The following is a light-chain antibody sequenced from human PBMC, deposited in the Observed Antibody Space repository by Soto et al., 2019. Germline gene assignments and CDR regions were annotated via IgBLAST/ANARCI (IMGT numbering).Light chain of an antibody. Sequence: QSVLTQPPSVSGAPGQRVTFSSTGSSSNIGAGYDVHWYQQLPGTAPKLLIYGNSNRPSGVPDRFSGSKSGTSASLAITGLQAEDEADYYCQSYDSSLSVVFGGGTKLTVL. CDR1: SSNIGAGYD. V-gene: IGLV1-40*01. CDR3: QSYDSSLSVV. CDR2: GNS. J-gene: IGLJ2*01.